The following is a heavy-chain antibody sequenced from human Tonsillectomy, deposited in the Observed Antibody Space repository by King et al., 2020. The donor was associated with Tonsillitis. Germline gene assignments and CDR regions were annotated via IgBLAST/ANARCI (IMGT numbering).Heavy chain of an antibody. CDR3: ARTTYYYDSSGYSDAFDI. J-gene: IGHJ3*02. Sequence: QLQLVQSGAEVKKPGASVKVSCKASGYTFTSYDINWVRQATGQGLEWMGWMNPNSGNTGYAQKFQGRVTMTRNNSISTAYMELSSLSSEDTAVYYCARTTYYYDSSGYSDAFDIWGQGTMVTVSS. D-gene: IGHD3-22*01. V-gene: IGHV1-8*01. CDR2: MNPNSGNT. CDR1: GYTFTSYD.